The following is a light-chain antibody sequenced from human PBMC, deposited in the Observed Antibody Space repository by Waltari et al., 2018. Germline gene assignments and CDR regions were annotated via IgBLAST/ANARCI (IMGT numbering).Light chain of an antibody. CDR2: DVF. CDR1: GSDVGDFNS. J-gene: IGLJ3*02. V-gene: IGLV2-11*01. CDR3: CSYAGIWV. Sequence: QSALTQPRSVSGSPGQSVTISCAGAGSDVGDFNSVSWYQQHPVQAPKLIIFDVFNRPSGVPDRFSGSKSGTSASLTVSGLQAEDEADYYCCSYAGIWVFGGGTKLTVL.